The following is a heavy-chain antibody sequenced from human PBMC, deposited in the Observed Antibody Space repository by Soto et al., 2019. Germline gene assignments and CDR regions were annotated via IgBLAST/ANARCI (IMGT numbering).Heavy chain of an antibody. J-gene: IGHJ4*02. CDR2: ISSNGGST. D-gene: IGHD2-21*02. Sequence: GSLRLSCSASGFTFSSCAMHWVRQAPGKGLEYVSIISSNGGSTYYADSVKDRFTISRDNTKNTLYLQMSSLRLEDTAVYYCVKARRGGGNSVGFDYWGQGTLVTVSS. V-gene: IGHV3-64D*08. CDR1: GFTFSSCA. CDR3: VKARRGGGNSVGFDY.